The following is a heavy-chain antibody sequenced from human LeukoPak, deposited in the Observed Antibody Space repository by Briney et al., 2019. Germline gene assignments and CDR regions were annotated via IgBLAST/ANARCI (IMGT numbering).Heavy chain of an antibody. J-gene: IGHJ2*01. CDR2: IFYAGST. CDR3: ARHKYYWYFDL. V-gene: IGHV4-28*01. CDR1: GYSISSNHW. Sequence: KPSDTLSLTCAVSGYSISSNHWWGWIRQPPGKGLEWIGYIFYAGSTYYNPSLKSRVTISVDTSKNQFSLKLSSVTAADTAVYYCARHKYYWYFDLWGRGTLVTVSS.